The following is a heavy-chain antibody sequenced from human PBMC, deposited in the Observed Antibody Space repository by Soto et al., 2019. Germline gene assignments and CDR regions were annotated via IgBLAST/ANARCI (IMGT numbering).Heavy chain of an antibody. V-gene: IGHV4-34*01. CDR1: GGSFSGYY. D-gene: IGHD2-2*01. Sequence: PSETLSLTCAVYGGSFSGYYWSWIRQPPGKGLEWIGEINHSGSTNYNPSLKSRVTISVDTSKNQFSLKLSSVTAADTAVYYCASLGGHCSSSSCFGFYVMDVWGQGTTVTVS. CDR3: ASLGGHCSSSSCFGFYVMDV. J-gene: IGHJ6*02. CDR2: INHSGST.